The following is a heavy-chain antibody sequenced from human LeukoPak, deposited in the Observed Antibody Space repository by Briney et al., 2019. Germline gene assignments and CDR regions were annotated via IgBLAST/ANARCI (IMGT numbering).Heavy chain of an antibody. D-gene: IGHD2-8*01. V-gene: IGHV3-48*01. CDR3: ARELTRADFDY. CDR2: ISSSSSTI. CDR1: GFTFSSYS. J-gene: IGHJ4*02. Sequence: AGGSLRLSCAASGFTFSSYSMNWVRQAPGKGLEWVSYISSSSSTIYYADSVKGRFTISRDNAKNTLYLQMNSLRAEDTAVYYCARELTRADFDYWGQGTLVTVSS.